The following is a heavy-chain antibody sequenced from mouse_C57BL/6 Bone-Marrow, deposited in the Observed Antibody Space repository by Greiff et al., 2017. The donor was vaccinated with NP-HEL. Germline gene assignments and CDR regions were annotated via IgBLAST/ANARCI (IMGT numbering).Heavy chain of an antibody. V-gene: IGHV14-3*01. D-gene: IGHD1-1*01. CDR1: GFNIKNTY. J-gene: IGHJ2*01. CDR3: ARGDYYGSSPGDY. CDR2: IDPANGNT. Sequence: EVQLQQSVAELVRPGASVKLSCTASGFNIKNTYMHWVKQRPEQGLEWIGRIDPANGNTKYAPKFQGKATITADTSSNTAYLQLSSLTSEDTAIDYCARGDYYGSSPGDYWGQGTTLTVSS.